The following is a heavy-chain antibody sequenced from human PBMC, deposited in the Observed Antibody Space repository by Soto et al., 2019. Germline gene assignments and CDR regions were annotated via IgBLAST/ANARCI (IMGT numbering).Heavy chain of an antibody. D-gene: IGHD3-22*01. Sequence: LRLSCAGSGFTFSDHYIDWVRQAPGKGLEWVGRTTNRAKSYTAEYAASVKGRFTISRDDSHMYLQMDSLKTEDTAVYYCAREGDSSGPDFDYWGQGTLVTVSS. CDR1: GFTFSDHY. J-gene: IGHJ4*02. CDR3: AREGDSSGPDFDY. V-gene: IGHV3-72*01. CDR2: TTNRAKSYTA.